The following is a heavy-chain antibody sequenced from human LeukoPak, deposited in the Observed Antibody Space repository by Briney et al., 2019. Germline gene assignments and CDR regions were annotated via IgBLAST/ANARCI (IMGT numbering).Heavy chain of an antibody. CDR1: GYTFTSYG. J-gene: IGHJ5*02. D-gene: IGHD6-13*01. CDR2: ISAYNGNT. Sequence: ASVKVSCKASGYTFTSYGISWVRQAPGQGLEWMGWISAYNGNTNYAQKLQGRDTMTTDTSTSTAYMELRSLRSDDTAVYYCARFYIAAAGTDWFDPWGQGTLVTVSS. V-gene: IGHV1-18*01. CDR3: ARFYIAAAGTDWFDP.